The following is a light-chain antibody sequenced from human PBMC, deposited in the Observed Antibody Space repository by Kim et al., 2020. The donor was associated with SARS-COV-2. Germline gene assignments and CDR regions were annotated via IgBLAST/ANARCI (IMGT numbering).Light chain of an antibody. CDR2: GAS. J-gene: IGKJ1*01. CDR1: QSVSSN. V-gene: IGKV3-15*01. CDR3: QQYNNWPIT. Sequence: LSPGERATLSCRASQSVSSNLAWYQQKPGLAPRLLIYGASNRATGIPARFSGSGSGTDFTLTISSLQSEDFAVYYCQQYNNWPITFGQGTKVEIK.